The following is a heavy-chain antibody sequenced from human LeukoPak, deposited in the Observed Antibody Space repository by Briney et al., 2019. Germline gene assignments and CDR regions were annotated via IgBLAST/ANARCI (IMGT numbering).Heavy chain of an antibody. Sequence: PGGSLRLSCAASGFTFSSYSINWVRQAPGKGLEWVSSISSSSSYIHYADSVKGRFTISRDNAKNSLYLQMNSLRAEDTAVYYCARDPRGGTLDYWGQGTLVTVSS. CDR3: ARDPRGGTLDY. V-gene: IGHV3-21*01. CDR1: GFTFSSYS. CDR2: ISSSSSYI. D-gene: IGHD3-10*01. J-gene: IGHJ4*02.